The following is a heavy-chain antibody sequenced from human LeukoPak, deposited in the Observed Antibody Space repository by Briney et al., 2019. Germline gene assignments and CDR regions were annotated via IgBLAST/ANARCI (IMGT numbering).Heavy chain of an antibody. CDR1: GFTFSTYW. V-gene: IGHV3-7*01. CDR2: IKQNVSEK. J-gene: IGHJ4*02. Sequence: PGGSLRLSCAASGFTFSTYWMSGVPRAPRKGLWWVANIKQNVSEKYYVHSVRGRFTISRDNAKNSLYLQLNSLRADDTAVYSCGREGWSSPLNSWGQGTLVTVSS. D-gene: IGHD2-2*01. CDR3: GREGWSSPLNS.